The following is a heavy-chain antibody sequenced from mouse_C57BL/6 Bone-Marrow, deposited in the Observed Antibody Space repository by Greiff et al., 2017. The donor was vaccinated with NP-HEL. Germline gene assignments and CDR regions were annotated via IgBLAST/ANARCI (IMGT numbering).Heavy chain of an antibody. D-gene: IGHD1-1*01. V-gene: IGHV5-6*01. J-gene: IGHJ4*01. Sequence: EVQGVESGGDLVKPGGSLKLSCAASGFTFSSYGMSLVRQTPDKRLEWVATISSGGSYTYYPDSVKGRFTISRDNAKNTLYLQMSSLKSEDTAMYYCARHFITTVVATEDYWGQGTSVTVSS. CDR3: ARHFITTVVATEDY. CDR1: GFTFSSYG. CDR2: ISSGGSYT.